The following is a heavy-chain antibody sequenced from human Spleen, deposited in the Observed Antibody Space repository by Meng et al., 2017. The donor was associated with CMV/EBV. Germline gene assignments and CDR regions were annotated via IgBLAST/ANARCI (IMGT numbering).Heavy chain of an antibody. V-gene: IGHV4-30-4*08. CDR1: GGSISSGDYY. CDR2: IYYSGST. CDR3: ARGVVTRWAD. J-gene: IGHJ4*02. Sequence: HVQLQESAPGLLQPSQTPSLTCTVSGGSISSGDYYWSWIRQPPGKGLEWIGYIYYSGSTYYNPSLKSRVTISVDTSKNQFSLKLSSVTAADTAVYYCARGVVTRWADWGQGTLVTVSS. D-gene: IGHD2-21*02.